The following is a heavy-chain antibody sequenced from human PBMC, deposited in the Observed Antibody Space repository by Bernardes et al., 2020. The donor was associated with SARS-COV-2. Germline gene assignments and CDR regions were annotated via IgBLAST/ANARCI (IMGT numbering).Heavy chain of an antibody. CDR3: ARDRAADIITSWFDP. CDR2: ISYDGSNK. CDR1: GFTFSSYG. V-gene: IGHV3-30*03. Sequence: GGSLRLSCAASGFTFSSYGMHWVRQAPGKGLEWVAVISYDGSNKYYADSVKGRFTISRDNSKNTLYLQMNSLRAEDTAVYNCARDRAADIITSWFDPWGQGTLVTVSS. J-gene: IGHJ5*02. D-gene: IGHD3-22*01.